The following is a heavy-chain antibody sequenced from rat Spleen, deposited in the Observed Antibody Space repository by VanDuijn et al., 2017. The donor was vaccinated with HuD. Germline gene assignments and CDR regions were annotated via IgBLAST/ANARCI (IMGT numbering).Heavy chain of an antibody. CDR2: TTKTGGVI. CDR1: GFTFSNYD. CDR3: ARHGTINTMVRYYFDY. Sequence: EVQLVESGGGLVQPGRSLKLSCAASGFTFSNYDMAWIRQAPGEGLEWVASTTKTGGVIYYPDSVKGRFTISRENAQNTLYLQMDSLRSEDTATYYCARHGTINTMVRYYFDYWGQGDMVTVSS. V-gene: IGHV5S23*01. J-gene: IGHJ2*01. D-gene: IGHD1-1*01.